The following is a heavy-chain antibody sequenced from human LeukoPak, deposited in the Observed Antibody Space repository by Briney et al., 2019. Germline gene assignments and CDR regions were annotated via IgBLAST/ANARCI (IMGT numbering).Heavy chain of an antibody. D-gene: IGHD3-10*01. J-gene: IGHJ5*02. Sequence: PSQTLSLTCTVSGGSISSGSYYWSWIRQPAGKGLEWIGRIYTSGSTNYNPSLKSRVTMSVDTSKNQFSLKLSSVTAADTAVYYCARGVFRSRVRGIYNWFDPWGQGTLVTVSS. CDR1: GGSISSGSYY. CDR2: IYTSGST. CDR3: ARGVFRSRVRGIYNWFDP. V-gene: IGHV4-61*02.